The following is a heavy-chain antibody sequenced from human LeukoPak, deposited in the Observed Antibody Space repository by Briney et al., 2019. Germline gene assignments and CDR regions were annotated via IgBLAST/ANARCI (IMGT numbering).Heavy chain of an antibody. CDR3: ARVIDSHSSGYYLAY. V-gene: IGHV4-34*01. CDR1: GGSFSGYY. Sequence: ASETLSLTCAVYGGSFSGYYWSWIRQPPGKGLEWIGEINDSGSTSCNPSLKSRVSISVDTSKNQFSLKLSSDTAADTAVYYCARVIDSHSSGYYLAYWGQGTRVTVSS. J-gene: IGHJ4*02. D-gene: IGHD3-22*01. CDR2: INDSGST.